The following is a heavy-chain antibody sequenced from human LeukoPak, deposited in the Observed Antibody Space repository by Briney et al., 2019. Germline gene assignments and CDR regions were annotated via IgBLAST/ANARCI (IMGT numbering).Heavy chain of an antibody. CDR3: ARPYTAMEPFDY. D-gene: IGHD5-18*01. CDR1: GYSFTYYW. CDR2: IYPGDSDT. V-gene: IGHV5-51*01. Sequence: GESLKISCKGSGYSFTYYWIGWGRQMPGKGVEWMGIIYPGDSDTRYSPSFQGQVTISADKSISTAYLQWSSLKASDTAMYYCARPYTAMEPFDYWGQGTLVTVSS. J-gene: IGHJ4*02.